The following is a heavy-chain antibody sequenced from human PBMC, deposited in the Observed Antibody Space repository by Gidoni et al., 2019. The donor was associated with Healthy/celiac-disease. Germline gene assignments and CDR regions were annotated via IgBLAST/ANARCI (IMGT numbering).Heavy chain of an antibody. J-gene: IGHJ4*02. D-gene: IGHD6-13*01. CDR3: TTEGPYSSSSDH. Sequence: EVQLVESGGGLVKPGGSLSLSLASSGFTFTNAWLSWVRQAPGKGLEWVGRIRSKTDGGTTDYAAPVKGRFTISRDDSKNTLFLQLNNLETEDTAVYYCTTEGPYSSSSDHWGQGTLVTVSS. V-gene: IGHV3-15*01. CDR2: IRSKTDGGTT. CDR1: GFTFTNAW.